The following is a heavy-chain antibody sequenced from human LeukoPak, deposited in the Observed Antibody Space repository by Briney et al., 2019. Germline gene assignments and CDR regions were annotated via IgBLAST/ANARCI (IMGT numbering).Heavy chain of an antibody. Sequence: PSETLSLTCAVYGGSFSGYYWSWIRQPPGKGLEWIGEINHSGSTNYNPSLKSRVTISVDTSKNQFSLKLSSVTAADTAVYYCARGATMVRGVIDYWGQGTLVTVSS. V-gene: IGHV4-34*01. CDR2: INHSGST. CDR1: GGSFSGYY. D-gene: IGHD3-10*01. J-gene: IGHJ4*02. CDR3: ARGATMVRGVIDY.